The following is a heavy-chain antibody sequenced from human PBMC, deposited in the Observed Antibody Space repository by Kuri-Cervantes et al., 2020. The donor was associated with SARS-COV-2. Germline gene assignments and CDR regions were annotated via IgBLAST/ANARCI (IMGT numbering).Heavy chain of an antibody. CDR3: VEEAPREGGMDV. J-gene: IGHJ6*02. D-gene: IGHD1-26*01. CDR1: GFIFSDFA. Sequence: GGSLRLSCSASGFIFSDFAMHWVREVPGKGLEFASAISANGGSTYHADSVRGRFFMSRDNSQNTVYLQMSRLRPDDTAVYHCVEEAPREGGMDVWGQGTTVT. V-gene: IGHV3-64D*06. CDR2: ISANGGST.